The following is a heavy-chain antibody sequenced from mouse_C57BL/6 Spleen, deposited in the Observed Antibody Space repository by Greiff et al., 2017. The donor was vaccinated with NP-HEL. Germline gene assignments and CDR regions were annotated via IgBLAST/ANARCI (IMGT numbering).Heavy chain of an antibody. CDR1: GYTFTSYW. J-gene: IGHJ1*03. D-gene: IGHD1-1*01. Sequence: VQLQQPGAELVRPGSSVKLSCKASGYTFTSYWMHWVKQRPIQGLEWIGNIDPSDSETHYNQKFKDKATLTVDKSSSTAYMQLSSLTSEDSAVYYCARGDYGSSWYFDVWGTGTTVTVSS. V-gene: IGHV1-52*01. CDR2: IDPSDSET. CDR3: ARGDYGSSWYFDV.